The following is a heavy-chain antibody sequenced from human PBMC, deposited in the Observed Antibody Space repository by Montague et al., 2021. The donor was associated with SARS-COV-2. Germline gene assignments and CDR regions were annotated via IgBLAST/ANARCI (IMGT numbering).Heavy chain of an antibody. Sequence: ETLSLTCAVYGGPFSGYYWSWIRQPPGKGLEWIGEINHSGSTNYNPSLKSRVTISVDTSKNQFSLKLSSVTAADTAVYYCARGRRILLWFGELLSGGDYYGMDVWGQGTTVTVSS. CDR1: GGPFSGYY. V-gene: IGHV4-34*01. J-gene: IGHJ6*02. CDR3: ARGRRILLWFGELLSGGDYYGMDV. D-gene: IGHD3-10*01. CDR2: INHSGST.